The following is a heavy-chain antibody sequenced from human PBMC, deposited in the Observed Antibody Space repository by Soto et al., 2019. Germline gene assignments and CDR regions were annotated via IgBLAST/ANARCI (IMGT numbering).Heavy chain of an antibody. D-gene: IGHD4-4*01. CDR2: IGGSGGNR. V-gene: IGHV3-23*01. J-gene: IGHJ4*02. CDR1: GFTFNAYA. Sequence: EVQLLESGGGLVLPGGSLRLSCAASGFTFNAYAMTWVRQAPGKGLEWVSAIGGSGGNRYYAATVKGRFTISRDNSKDALDLQMNSLRVEDTAVYYCARVPSDYINSVDHWGQGILVTVSS. CDR3: ARVPSDYINSVDH.